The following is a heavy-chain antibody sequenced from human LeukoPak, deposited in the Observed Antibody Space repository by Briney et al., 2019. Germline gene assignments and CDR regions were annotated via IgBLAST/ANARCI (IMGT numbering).Heavy chain of an antibody. CDR2: VHHDGSER. D-gene: IGHD3-22*01. Sequence: GGSLRLSCAASGFTFSNYYMHWVRQAPGKGLEWVAVVHHDGSERYYADSVKGRFTISRDNSKNTLYVQMDSLRVEDTTVYYCATGSGYYYDHWGQGTLVTFSS. J-gene: IGHJ4*02. CDR1: GFTFSNYY. CDR3: ATGSGYYYDH. V-gene: IGHV3-30*02.